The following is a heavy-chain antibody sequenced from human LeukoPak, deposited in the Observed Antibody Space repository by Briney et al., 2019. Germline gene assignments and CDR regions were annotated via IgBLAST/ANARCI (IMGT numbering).Heavy chain of an antibody. V-gene: IGHV3-53*01. CDR2: IYSGGST. CDR1: GFTVSSNY. D-gene: IGHD3-16*01. J-gene: IGHJ6*03. CDR3: AREGSDLWFGAGYYYYMDV. Sequence: PGGSLRLSCAASGFTVSSNYMSWVRQAPGKGLEWVSVIYSGGSTYYADSVKGRFTISRDNPKNTLYLQMNSLRAEDTAVYYCAREGSDLWFGAGYYYYMDVWGKGTTVTVSS.